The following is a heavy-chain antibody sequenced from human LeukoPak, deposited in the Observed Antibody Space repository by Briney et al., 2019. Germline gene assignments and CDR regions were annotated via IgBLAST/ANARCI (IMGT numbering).Heavy chain of an antibody. CDR3: AKFPKLVPDY. J-gene: IGHJ4*02. D-gene: IGHD6-13*01. CDR2: ISGSGGST. CDR1: GFTFSSHA. Sequence: PGGSLRLSCAASGFTFSSHAMSWVRQAPGKGLEWVSAISGSGGSTYYADSVKGRFTISRDNSKNTLYLQMNSLRAEDTAVYYRAKFPKLVPDYWGQGNLVTVSS. V-gene: IGHV3-23*01.